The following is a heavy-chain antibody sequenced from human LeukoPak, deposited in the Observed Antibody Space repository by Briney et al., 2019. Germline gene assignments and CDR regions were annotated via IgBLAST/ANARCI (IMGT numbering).Heavy chain of an antibody. CDR3: ARMGGNSIDY. Sequence: GGSLRLSCAASGFTFSSYSMNWVRQAPGKGLEWVSSISSSNSYIYYADSVKGRFTISRDNAKNSLYLQMSSLRAEDTAVYYCARMGGNSIDYWGQGTLVTVSS. D-gene: IGHD4-23*01. V-gene: IGHV3-21*01. CDR2: ISSSNSYI. J-gene: IGHJ4*02. CDR1: GFTFSSYS.